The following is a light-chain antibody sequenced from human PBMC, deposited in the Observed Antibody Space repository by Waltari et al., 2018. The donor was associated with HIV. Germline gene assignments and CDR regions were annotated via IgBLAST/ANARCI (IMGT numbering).Light chain of an antibody. CDR2: AAS. J-gene: IGKJ4*01. Sequence: DIQMTQSPSSVSASVGDSVTITCRASQDISTWLAWYQQKPGKAPKLLIYAASSVQRGVPSRCSGSGSGTDFTLTISSLQPEDFATYSCQQTDSFPLTFGGGTKVEIK. CDR1: QDISTW. V-gene: IGKV1-12*01. CDR3: QQTDSFPLT.